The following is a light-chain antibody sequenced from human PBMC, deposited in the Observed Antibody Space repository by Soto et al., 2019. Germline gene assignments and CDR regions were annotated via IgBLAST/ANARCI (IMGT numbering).Light chain of an antibody. J-gene: IGKJ2*01. CDR1: QSISSY. V-gene: IGKV1-39*01. CDR2: AAS. Sequence: DIQMTQSPSSLSPSVGARVTITCRASQSISSYLTCDQQKPGKAPKRLIYAASTLQSGVPSMFSGIGSTTDFTLTISSLQPEYFATYYGQQSYSTPYTFGQGTKVDIK. CDR3: QQSYSTPYT.